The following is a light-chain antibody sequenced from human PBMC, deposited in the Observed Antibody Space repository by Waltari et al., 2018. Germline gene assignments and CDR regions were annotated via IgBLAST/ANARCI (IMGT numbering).Light chain of an antibody. V-gene: IGKV4-1*01. J-gene: IGKJ1*01. CDR3: QQYYSPPWT. CDR1: QSLLHSSNNKNY. CDR2: WAS. Sequence: DIVMPQSPDSLDVSLGERATINCKSSQSLLHSSNNKNYLAWYQQKPGQPPELLFYWASTRESGVPDRFSGSGSGTDFTLTISSLQAEDVAVFYCQQYYSPPWTFGQGTKVEIK.